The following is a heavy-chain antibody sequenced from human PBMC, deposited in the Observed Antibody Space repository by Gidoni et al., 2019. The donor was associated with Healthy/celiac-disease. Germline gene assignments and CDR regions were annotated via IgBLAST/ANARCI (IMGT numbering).Heavy chain of an antibody. D-gene: IGHD3-22*01. V-gene: IGHV3-23*01. J-gene: IGHJ4*02. Sequence: EVQLLESGGGLVQPGGSLRLSCAAAGFTFSSYAMSWVRQATGKGLEWVSAISGSVGSTYYADSVKGRFTISRDNSKNTLYLQMNSLRAEDTAVYYCAKFTDSSGYYYLNYWGQGTLVTVSS. CDR2: ISGSVGST. CDR3: AKFTDSSGYYYLNY. CDR1: GFTFSSYA.